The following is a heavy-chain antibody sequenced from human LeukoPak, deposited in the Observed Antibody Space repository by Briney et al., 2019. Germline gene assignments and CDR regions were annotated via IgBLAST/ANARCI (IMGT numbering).Heavy chain of an antibody. CDR1: GFTFSSYS. CDR3: ARDRAWASDI. CDR2: ISSSSSYI. Sequence: GGSLRLSCAASGFTFSSYSMNWVRQAPGKGLEWVSSISSSSSYIYYADSVRGRFTISRDNAKDSLYLQMNSLRDEDTAVYYCARDRAWASDIWGQGTMVTVSS. D-gene: IGHD3-10*01. V-gene: IGHV3-21*01. J-gene: IGHJ3*02.